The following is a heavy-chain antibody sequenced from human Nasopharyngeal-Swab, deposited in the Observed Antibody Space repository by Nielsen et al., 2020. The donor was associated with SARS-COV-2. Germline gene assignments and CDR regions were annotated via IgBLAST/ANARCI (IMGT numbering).Heavy chain of an antibody. CDR3: ARVLAAAGYNWFDP. D-gene: IGHD6-13*01. Sequence: WVRQAPGQGLEWMGWISAYNGNTNYAQKLQGRVTMTRDTSTSTVYMELSSLRSEDTAVYYCARVLAAAGYNWFDPWGQGTLVTVSS. J-gene: IGHJ5*02. V-gene: IGHV1-18*01. CDR2: ISAYNGNT.